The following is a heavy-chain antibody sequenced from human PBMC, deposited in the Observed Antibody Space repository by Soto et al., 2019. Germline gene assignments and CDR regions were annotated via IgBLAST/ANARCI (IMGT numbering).Heavy chain of an antibody. J-gene: IGHJ4*02. D-gene: IGHD6-19*01. V-gene: IGHV1-2*04. CDR3: ARGGVYSSGLGIDY. CDR1: GYTFTDYY. Sequence: QVQLVQSGAEVKKPGASVKVSCKASGYTFTDYYMHWVRQAPGQGLEWMGWINPNSGVTNYAQKFQDWVTMTRDTSLGTAYMELRGLRSDDTAVFYWARGGVYSSGLGIDYWGQGTLVTVSS. CDR2: INPNSGVT.